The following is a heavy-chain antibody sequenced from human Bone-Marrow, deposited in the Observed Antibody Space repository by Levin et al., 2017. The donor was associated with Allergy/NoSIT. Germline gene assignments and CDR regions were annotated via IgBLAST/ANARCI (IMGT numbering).Heavy chain of an antibody. CDR2: IRDDGGEK. D-gene: IGHD2-21*02. V-gene: IGHV3-7*01. CDR1: GFTFRTYW. J-gene: IGHJ4*02. CDR3: GVTPRRGPFDY. Sequence: PSGGSLRLSCAASGFTFRTYWMSWVRQAPGKGLEWVANIRDDGGEKYYVDSVKGRFTISRDNAKDSLYLKMNSRRVETTAVYYCGVTPRRGPFDYWGQGTLVAVSS.